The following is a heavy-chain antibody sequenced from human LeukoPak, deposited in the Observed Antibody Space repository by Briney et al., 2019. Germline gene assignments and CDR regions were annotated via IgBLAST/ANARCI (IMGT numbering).Heavy chain of an antibody. CDR2: FSAYNGNT. CDR1: GYTFTSYG. D-gene: IGHD3-22*01. V-gene: IGHV1-18*01. Sequence: ASVKVPCKASGYTFTSYGISWVRQAPGQGLEWMAWFSAYNGNTNYAQKFQGRVTMTTDTSTSTAYMELRSLRSDDTAVYYCARAPLTMIVVANSAFDIWGQGTMVTVSS. CDR3: ARAPLTMIVVANSAFDI. J-gene: IGHJ3*02.